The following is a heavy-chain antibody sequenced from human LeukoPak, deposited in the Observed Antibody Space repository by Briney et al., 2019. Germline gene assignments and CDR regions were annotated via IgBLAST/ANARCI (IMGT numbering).Heavy chain of an antibody. D-gene: IGHD3-22*01. Sequence: GGSLRLSCAASGFTFSGSSIHWVRQASGKGLEWVGHIRSEPNTYATTYAASLKGRFTISRDDSKNTAYLQMNSLRAEDTAVYYCAKDFYDSSGYFRVPHLFDYWGQGTLVTVSS. J-gene: IGHJ4*02. V-gene: IGHV3-73*01. CDR3: AKDFYDSSGYFRVPHLFDY. CDR2: IRSEPNTYAT. CDR1: GFTFSGSS.